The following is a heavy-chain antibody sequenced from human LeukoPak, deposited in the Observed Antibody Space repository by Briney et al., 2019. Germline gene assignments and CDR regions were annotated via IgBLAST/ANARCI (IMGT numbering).Heavy chain of an antibody. V-gene: IGHV3-9*01. D-gene: IGHD3-10*01. CDR1: GFTFDDYA. CDR3: AKAVWFGELFDY. CDR2: ISWNSGSI. Sequence: GGSLRLSCAASGFTFDDYAMHWVRQAPGKGLEWVSGISWNSGSIGYADSVKDRFTISRDNAKNSLYLQMNSLRAEDTALYYCAKAVWFGELFDYWGQGTLVTVSS. J-gene: IGHJ4*02.